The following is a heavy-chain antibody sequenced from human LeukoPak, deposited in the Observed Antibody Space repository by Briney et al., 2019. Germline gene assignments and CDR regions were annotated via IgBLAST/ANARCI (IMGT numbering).Heavy chain of an antibody. CDR3: ARRYCSSTSCYRTYNWFDP. J-gene: IGHJ5*02. D-gene: IGHD2-2*01. Sequence: PSETLSLTCAVYGGSFSGYYWSWIRQPPGKGLEWIGEINHSGSTNYNPSLKSRVTISVDTSKNQLSLKLSSVTAADTAVYYCARRYCSSTSCYRTYNWFDPWGQGTLVTVSS. CDR1: GGSFSGYY. CDR2: INHSGST. V-gene: IGHV4-34*01.